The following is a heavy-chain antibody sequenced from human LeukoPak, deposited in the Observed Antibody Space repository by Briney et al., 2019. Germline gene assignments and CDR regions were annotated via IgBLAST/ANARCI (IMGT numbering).Heavy chain of an antibody. CDR2: IYASGST. J-gene: IGHJ2*01. V-gene: IGHV4-4*07. CDR1: GGSISRYY. CDR3: SGEGASSGSFPGYWHLDF. D-gene: IGHD1-26*01. Sequence: SETLSLTCTVSGGSISRYYWSWIRQPAGKGLEWIGRIYASGSTTYNPSLKSRVTMSVDTSKSQFSLKLTSVTAADTAIYFCSGEGASSGSFPGYWHLDFWGRGTLVTVSS.